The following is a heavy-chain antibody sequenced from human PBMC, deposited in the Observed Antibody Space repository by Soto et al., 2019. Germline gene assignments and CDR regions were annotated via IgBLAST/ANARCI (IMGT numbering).Heavy chain of an antibody. CDR1: GVTFSTYA. V-gene: IGHV3-23*01. CDR2: ISDGGGNT. CDR3: AKVSLGALTFTDYYYYGLDV. J-gene: IGHJ6*02. D-gene: IGHD1-26*01. Sequence: GGSLRLTCAASGVTFSTYAMNWVRQAPGKGLEWVSAISDGGGNTYYADTVKGRVTISRDNSKNTLYLQMNSLRAEDTAVYYCAKVSLGALTFTDYYYYGLDVWGQGTTVTVSS.